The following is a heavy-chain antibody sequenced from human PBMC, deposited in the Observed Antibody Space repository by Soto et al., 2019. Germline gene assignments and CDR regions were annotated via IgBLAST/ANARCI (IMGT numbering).Heavy chain of an antibody. Sequence: QVQLVQSGAEVKKPGSSVKVSCKASGGTFSSYAISWVRQAPGQGLEWMGGITPIFGTANYAQKFQGRVTITADKSTSTAYMELSILRSEDTAVYYCASSLAARPPYYYYYGMDVWGQGTTVTVSS. V-gene: IGHV1-69*06. J-gene: IGHJ6*02. D-gene: IGHD6-6*01. CDR2: ITPIFGTA. CDR1: GGTFSSYA. CDR3: ASSLAARPPYYYYYGMDV.